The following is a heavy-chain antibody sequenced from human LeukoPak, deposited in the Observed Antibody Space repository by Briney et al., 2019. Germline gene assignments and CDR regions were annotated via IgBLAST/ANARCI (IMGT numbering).Heavy chain of an antibody. CDR3: AKDSDY. Sequence: PGGSLRLSCAASRFTFSTYSMNWVRQAPGKGLEWVSYISSSSSSIYYADSVKGRFTISRDNSKNTLYLQMNSLRAEDTAVYYCAKDSDYWGQGTLVTVSS. CDR1: RFTFSTYS. J-gene: IGHJ4*02. CDR2: ISSSSSSI. V-gene: IGHV3-48*01.